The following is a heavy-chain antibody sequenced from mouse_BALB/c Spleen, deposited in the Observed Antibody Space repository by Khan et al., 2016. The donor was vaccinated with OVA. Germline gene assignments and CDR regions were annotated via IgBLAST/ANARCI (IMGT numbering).Heavy chain of an antibody. CDR3: AIIFYGYDWFAY. CDR1: GSSSTNYG. D-gene: IGHD2-2*01. J-gene: IGHJ3*01. CDR2: IWSDGNT. V-gene: IGHV2-3*01. Sequence: QVQLKESGPGLVAPSQSLSITCTVSGSSSTNYGVSWARQTPGKGLDWLGVIWSDGNTNYHSSLKSRLTITKDNSKHQVLLKLNSLQTDDTATYYCAIIFYGYDWFAYWGQGTLVTVSA.